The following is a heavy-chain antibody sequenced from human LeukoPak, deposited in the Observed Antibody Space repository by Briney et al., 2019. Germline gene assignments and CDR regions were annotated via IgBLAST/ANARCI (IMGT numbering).Heavy chain of an antibody. CDR1: GGSFSGYY. CDR3: ARDYCSSTSCWFDP. Sequence: SETLSLTCAVYGGSFSGYYWSWIRQPPGKGLEWIGEINHSGSTNYNPSLKSRVTISVDTSKNQFSLKLSSVTAADTAVYYCARDYCSSTSCWFDPWGQGTLVTVSS. J-gene: IGHJ5*02. CDR2: INHSGST. D-gene: IGHD2-2*01. V-gene: IGHV4-34*01.